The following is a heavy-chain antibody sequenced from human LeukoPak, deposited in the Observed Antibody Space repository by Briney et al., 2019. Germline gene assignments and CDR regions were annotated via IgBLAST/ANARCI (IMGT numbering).Heavy chain of an antibody. CDR1: GYTFTGYY. CDR3: ARAPYCSSTSCYVLDDAFDI. J-gene: IGHJ3*02. V-gene: IGHV1-2*02. D-gene: IGHD2-2*01. Sequence: ASVKVSCKASGYTFTGYYMHWVRQAPGQGLEWMGCINPNSGGTNYAQKFQGRVTMTRDTSISTAYMELSRLRSDDTAVYYCARAPYCSSTSCYVLDDAFDIWGQGTMVTVSS. CDR2: INPNSGGT.